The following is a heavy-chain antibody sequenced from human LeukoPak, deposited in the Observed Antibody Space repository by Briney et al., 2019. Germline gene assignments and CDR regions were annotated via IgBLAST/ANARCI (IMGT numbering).Heavy chain of an antibody. CDR3: ARAPPKRWLHEPRGARKLDY. CDR1: GGSISSSSYY. V-gene: IGHV4-39*07. Sequence: SETLSLTCTVSGGSISSSSYYWGWIRQPPGKGLEWIGSIYYSGSTYYNLSLKSRVTISVDTSKNQFSLKLSSVTAADTAVYYCARAPPKRWLHEPRGARKLDYWGQGTLVTVSS. D-gene: IGHD5-24*01. J-gene: IGHJ4*02. CDR2: IYYSGST.